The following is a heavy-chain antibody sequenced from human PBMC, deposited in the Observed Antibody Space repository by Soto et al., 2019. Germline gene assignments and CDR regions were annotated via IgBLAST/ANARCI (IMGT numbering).Heavy chain of an antibody. Sequence: QVQLVQSGAEVKKPGSSVKVSCKASGGTFSSYTISWVRQAPGQGLEWMGRIIPILGIANYAQKFQGGVMITVETSTSTAYMELSSLRSEDTSVYYSARDLDRAMVSDYWGQGTLVTVSS. D-gene: IGHD5-18*01. CDR1: GGTFSSYT. CDR3: ARDLDRAMVSDY. J-gene: IGHJ4*02. V-gene: IGHV1-69*08. CDR2: IIPILGIA.